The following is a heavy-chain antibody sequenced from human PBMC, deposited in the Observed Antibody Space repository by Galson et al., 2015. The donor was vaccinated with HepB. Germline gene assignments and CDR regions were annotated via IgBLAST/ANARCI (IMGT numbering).Heavy chain of an antibody. D-gene: IGHD3-22*01. J-gene: IGHJ3*02. CDR1: GSSFTSYW. Sequence: QSGAEVKKPGESLKISCKGSGSSFTSYWIGWVRQMPGKGLEWMGIIYPGDSDTRYSPSFQGQVTISADKSISTAYLQWSSLKASDTAMYYCARNLLGYYDSSGYYGGDAFDIWGQGTMVTVSS. CDR2: IYPGDSDT. V-gene: IGHV5-51*01. CDR3: ARNLLGYYDSSGYYGGDAFDI.